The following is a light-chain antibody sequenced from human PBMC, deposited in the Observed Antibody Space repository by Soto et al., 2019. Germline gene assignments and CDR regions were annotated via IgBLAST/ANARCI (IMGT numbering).Light chain of an antibody. V-gene: IGKV3-20*01. CDR1: YSISSNF. J-gene: IGKJ2*01. CDR3: QQFGGSPPYT. Sequence: ENVLTQSPGTLSLSPGERATLSCRASYSISSNFLAWYQQKPGQAPRLLIYGSSSRATGIPDRFSGSGSETDFTLTISGLEPEDFAVYYCQQFGGSPPYTFGQGTRLEIK. CDR2: GSS.